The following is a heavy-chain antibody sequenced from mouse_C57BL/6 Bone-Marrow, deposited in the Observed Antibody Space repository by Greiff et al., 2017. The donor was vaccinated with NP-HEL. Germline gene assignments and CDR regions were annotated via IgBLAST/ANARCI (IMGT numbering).Heavy chain of an antibody. J-gene: IGHJ3*01. CDR3: TMILYDGYLRFAY. D-gene: IGHD2-3*01. CDR1: GFTFSDAW. Sequence: EVKLEESGGGLVQPGGSMKLSCAASGFTFSDAWMDWVRQSPEKGLEWVADIRNKANNHATYYAESVKGRFTISRDDSQSSVYLQMNSLRAEDTGIYYGTMILYDGYLRFAYWGQGTLVTVSA. V-gene: IGHV6-6*01. CDR2: IRNKANNHAT.